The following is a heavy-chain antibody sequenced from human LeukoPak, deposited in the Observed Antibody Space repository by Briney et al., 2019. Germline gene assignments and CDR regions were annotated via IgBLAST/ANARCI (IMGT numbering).Heavy chain of an antibody. V-gene: IGHV3-23*01. CDR1: GFTSSTYA. Sequence: GGSLTLSCAASGFTSSTYAMSWVRQAPGKGLEWVSGINRRGDSTYYAGSVKGRFTICRDNSKNTLNLQMNSLRAEDTAVYYCAISGYSSGWYYFDYWGQGTLVTVSS. D-gene: IGHD6-19*01. CDR3: AISGYSSGWYYFDY. J-gene: IGHJ4*02. CDR2: INRRGDST.